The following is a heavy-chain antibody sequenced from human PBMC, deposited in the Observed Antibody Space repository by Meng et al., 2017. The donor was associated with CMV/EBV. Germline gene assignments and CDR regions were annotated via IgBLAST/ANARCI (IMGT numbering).Heavy chain of an antibody. J-gene: IGHJ6*02. CDR3: ARSDIVVVPAAILGGTTGYYYYGMDV. Sequence: GGSLRLSCAASGFTFSSYSMNWVRQAPGKGLEWVSYISSSSSTIYYADSVKGRFTISRDNAKNSLYLQMNSLRAEDTAVYYCARSDIVVVPAAILGGTTGYYYYGMDVWGQGTTVTVSS. CDR2: ISSSSSTI. V-gene: IGHV3-48*04. CDR1: GFTFSSYS. D-gene: IGHD2-2*02.